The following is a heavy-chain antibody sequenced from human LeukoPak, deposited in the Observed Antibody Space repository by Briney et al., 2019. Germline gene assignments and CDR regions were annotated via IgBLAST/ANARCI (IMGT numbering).Heavy chain of an antibody. V-gene: IGHV3-23*01. J-gene: IGHJ3*02. D-gene: IGHD3-9*01. CDR3: AKVTGYYNGAFDI. Sequence: GGSLRLSCAASGFTFSSYGMSWVRQAPGKGLEWVSAISGSGGSTYYADSVKGRFTISRDNSKNTLYLQMNSLRAEGTAVYYCAKVTGYYNGAFDIWGQGTMVTVSS. CDR2: ISGSGGST. CDR1: GFTFSSYG.